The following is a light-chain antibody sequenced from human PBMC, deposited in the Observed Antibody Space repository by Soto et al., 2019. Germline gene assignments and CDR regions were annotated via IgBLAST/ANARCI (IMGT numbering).Light chain of an antibody. V-gene: IGKV3-15*01. CDR2: GAS. CDR1: QSISNN. CDR3: QQYNNWPLT. J-gene: IGKJ4*01. Sequence: EIVMTQSPAPLSVSPGERATLSCRASQSISNNLAWYQQKPGQAPRLLIYGASARATGIPARFSGSGSGTGFTLTISSLQSEDFAVYYCQQYNNWPLTFGGGTKVDIK.